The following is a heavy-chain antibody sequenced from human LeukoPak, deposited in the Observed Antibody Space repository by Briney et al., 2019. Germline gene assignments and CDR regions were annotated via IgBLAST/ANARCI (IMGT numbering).Heavy chain of an antibody. Sequence: PSETLSLTCTVSGGSISRSSYYWGWIRQPPGKGLQWIGSIYYSDSGKMFYNPSLKSRVTISVDTSKNQFSLKLSSVTAADTAVYYCARQDFRRPRIVAFDYWGQGTLVTVSS. V-gene: IGHV4-39*01. J-gene: IGHJ4*02. CDR3: ARQDFRRPRIVAFDY. CDR2: IYYSDSGKM. CDR1: GGSISRSSYY. D-gene: IGHD5-12*01.